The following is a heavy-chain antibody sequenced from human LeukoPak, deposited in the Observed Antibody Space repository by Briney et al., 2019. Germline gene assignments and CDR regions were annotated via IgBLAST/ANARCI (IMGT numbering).Heavy chain of an antibody. CDR2: ISSSSSYI. D-gene: IGHD2-2*01. CDR3: ARVGSSTSPPDY. V-gene: IGHV3-21*01. CDR1: GFTFSSYS. J-gene: IGHJ4*02. Sequence: PGGSLSLSCAASGFTFSSYSMNWVRQAPGKGLEWVSSISSSSSYIYYADSVKGRFTISRDNAKNSLYLQMNSLRAEDTAVYYCARVGSSTSPPDYWGQGTLVTVSS.